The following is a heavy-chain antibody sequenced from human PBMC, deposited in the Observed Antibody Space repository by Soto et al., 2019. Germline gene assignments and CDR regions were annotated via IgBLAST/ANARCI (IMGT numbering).Heavy chain of an antibody. CDR2: ITSSGGGT. J-gene: IGHJ4*02. Sequence: GGSLRLSCAASGFTFNAYVMSWVRQDPGKGLEWVSSITSSGGGTYYADSVKGRFTVSRDNSKNTVYLQMNSLRDEDTAVYYCAKLTAAWGQGTLVTVSS. V-gene: IGHV3-23*01. CDR3: AKLTAA. D-gene: IGHD6-13*01. CDR1: GFTFNAYV.